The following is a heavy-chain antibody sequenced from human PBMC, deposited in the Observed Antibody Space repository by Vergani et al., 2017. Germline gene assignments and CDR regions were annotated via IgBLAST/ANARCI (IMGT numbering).Heavy chain of an antibody. CDR3: AKDNVPGYYDSSGYCDY. J-gene: IGHJ4*02. CDR1: GFTFTNFA. Sequence: EVQLMESGGGWAQPGGSLRLSCAASGFTFTNFAMTWVRQAPGEGLEWVSGISGSGGFTYYADSVKGRFTISRDNSKNTMFLQMNNLRAEDTAVYYCAKDNVPGYYDSSGYCDYWGQGTLVTVSS. CDR2: ISGSGGFT. V-gene: IGHV3-23*01. D-gene: IGHD3-22*01.